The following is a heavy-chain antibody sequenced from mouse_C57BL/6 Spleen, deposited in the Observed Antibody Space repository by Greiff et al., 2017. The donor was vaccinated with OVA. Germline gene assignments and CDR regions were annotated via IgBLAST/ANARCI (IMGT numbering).Heavy chain of an antibody. J-gene: IGHJ1*03. D-gene: IGHD1-1*02. CDR3: ARRNYDWDFDV. CDR2: IWSGGST. CDR1: GFSLTSYG. V-gene: IGHV2-2*01. Sequence: QVQLQQSGPGLVQPSQSLSITCTVSGFSLTSYGVHWVRQSPGKGLEWLGVIWSGGSTAYNAAFISRLSISKDNSKSQVFFKMNSLQADDTAIYYCARRNYDWDFDVWGTGTTVTVSS.